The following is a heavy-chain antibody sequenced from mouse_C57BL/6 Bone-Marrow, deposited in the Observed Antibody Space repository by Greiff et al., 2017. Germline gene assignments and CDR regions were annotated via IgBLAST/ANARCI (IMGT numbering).Heavy chain of an antibody. CDR3: AAYYSNPYYFDY. J-gene: IGHJ2*01. D-gene: IGHD2-5*01. Sequence: VQLQQPGAELVKPGASVKLSCKASGYTFTSYWMHWVKQRPGQGLEWIGYIYIGNGYTEYNEKFKGKATLTSDTSSSTAYMQLSSLTSEDSAIYFCAAYYSNPYYFDYWGQGTTLTVSS. CDR2: IYIGNGYT. V-gene: IGHV1-58*01. CDR1: GYTFTSYW.